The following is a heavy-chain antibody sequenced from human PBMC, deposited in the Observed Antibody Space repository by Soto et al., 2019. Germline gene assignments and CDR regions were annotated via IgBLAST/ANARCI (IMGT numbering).Heavy chain of an antibody. CDR1: GATFSSYG. V-gene: IGHV1-69*01. J-gene: IGHJ4*02. Sequence: QVQLVQSGAEVKKPGSSVKVSCKASGATFSSYGISWVRQAPGQGLEWMGGFTPMFDRANYAQRFQGRVTITADESTRTTHMEVGARRSEDPDVSYVDRQDGVRGSSPVDYWGQGTLVTVSS. CDR2: FTPMFDRA. D-gene: IGHD1-26*01. CDR3: DRQDGVRGSSPVDY.